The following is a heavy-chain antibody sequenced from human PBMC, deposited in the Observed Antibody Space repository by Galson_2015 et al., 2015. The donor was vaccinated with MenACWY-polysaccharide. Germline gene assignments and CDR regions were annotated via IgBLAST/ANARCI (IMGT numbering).Heavy chain of an antibody. CDR2: IKKDGSDK. V-gene: IGHV3-7*01. D-gene: IGHD3-9*01. J-gene: IGHJ2*01. Sequence: SLRLSCAASGFTFSNRWMSWVRQAPGKGLEWVAVIKKDGSDKYYVDSVKGRFAISRDNAKDSVFLQMNSLGVEDTAVYFCARNDLLTGHSDWYFDLRGRGTLVTVS. CDR3: ARNDLLTGHSDWYFDL. CDR1: GFTFSNRW.